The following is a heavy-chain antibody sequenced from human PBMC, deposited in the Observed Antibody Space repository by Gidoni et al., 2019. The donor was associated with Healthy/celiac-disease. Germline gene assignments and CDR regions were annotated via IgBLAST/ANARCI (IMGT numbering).Heavy chain of an antibody. J-gene: IGHJ4*02. CDR2: ISGSGGST. V-gene: IGHV3-23*04. Sequence: EVLLVESGGGLVQPGGSLRLSCSASGFPFSRYALAWVRQAPGKGLVGVSAISGSGGSTYYADSVKGRFTISRDNSKNTLYLQMNSLRAEDTAVYYCAKPRVLLWFGELLEDPDNDYWGQGTLVTVSS. D-gene: IGHD3-10*01. CDR1: GFPFSRYA. CDR3: AKPRVLLWFGELLEDPDNDY.